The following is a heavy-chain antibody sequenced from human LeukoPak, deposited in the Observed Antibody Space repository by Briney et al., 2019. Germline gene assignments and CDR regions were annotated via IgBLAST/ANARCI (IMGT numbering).Heavy chain of an antibody. Sequence: PSETLSLTCTVSGGSISSSSYYWGWIRQPPGKGLEWIGSIYYSGSTYYNPSLKSRVTISVDTSKSQFSLKLSSVTAADTAVYYCARDRGGLLDYWGQGTLVTVSS. D-gene: IGHD3-10*01. CDR2: IYYSGST. V-gene: IGHV4-39*07. J-gene: IGHJ4*02. CDR3: ARDRGGLLDY. CDR1: GGSISSSSYY.